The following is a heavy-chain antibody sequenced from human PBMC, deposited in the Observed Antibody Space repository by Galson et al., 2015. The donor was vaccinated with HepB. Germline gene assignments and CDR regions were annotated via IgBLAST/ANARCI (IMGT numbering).Heavy chain of an antibody. Sequence: SVKVSCKASGYTFTSYDINWVRQATGQGLEWMGWMNPNSGNTGYAQKFQGRVTMTRNTSTSTAYMELSSLRSEDTAVYYCARAVSPITMVRGVIIDPFDYWGQGTLVTVSS. J-gene: IGHJ4*02. D-gene: IGHD3-10*01. V-gene: IGHV1-8*01. CDR3: ARAVSPITMVRGVIIDPFDY. CDR1: GYTFTSYD. CDR2: MNPNSGNT.